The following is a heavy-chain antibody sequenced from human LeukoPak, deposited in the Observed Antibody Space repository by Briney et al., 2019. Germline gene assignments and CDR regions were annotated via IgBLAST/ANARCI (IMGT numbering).Heavy chain of an antibody. D-gene: IGHD3-10*01. J-gene: IGHJ5*02. CDR1: GYSISSGYY. CDR3: ARTLYGSGSYYNLNWFDP. CDR2: IYHSGST. Sequence: SETLSLTCTVSGYSISSGYYWGWIRQPPGKGLEWIGSIYHSGSTYYNPSLKSRVTISVDTSKNQFSLKLSSVTAADTAVYYCARTLYGSGSYYNLNWFDPWGQGTLVTVSS. V-gene: IGHV4-38-2*02.